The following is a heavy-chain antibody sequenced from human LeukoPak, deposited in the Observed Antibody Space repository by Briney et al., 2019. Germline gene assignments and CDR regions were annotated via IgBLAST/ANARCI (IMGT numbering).Heavy chain of an antibody. D-gene: IGHD2-8*01. CDR1: GGTFSSYT. V-gene: IGHV1-69*04. J-gene: IGHJ4*02. CDR2: IIPILGIA. CDR3: ARDCTNGVCSKGGVDY. Sequence: GSSVKVSCKASGGTFSSYTISWLRQAPGQGLEWMGRIIPILGIANYAQKFQGRVTITADKSTSTAYMELSSLRSEDTAVYYCARDCTNGVCSKGGVDYWGQGTLVTVSS.